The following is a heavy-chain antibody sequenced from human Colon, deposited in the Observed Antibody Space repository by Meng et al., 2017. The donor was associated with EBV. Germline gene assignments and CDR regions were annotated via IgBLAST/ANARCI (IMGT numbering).Heavy chain of an antibody. CDR2: IYHSGST. D-gene: IGHD3-10*01. J-gene: IGHJ4*02. Sequence: QLRLQESAPGLVKPSETLSLTCTVPGGSISSSHYYWGWVRQPPGKGLQWIGTIYHSGSTSYNPSLQSRVTMFVDTSKNQFSLMLTSVTATDTAVYYCARRRGGSGRDCWGQGTLVTVSS. V-gene: IGHV4-39*01. CDR1: GGSISSSHYY. CDR3: ARRRGGSGRDC.